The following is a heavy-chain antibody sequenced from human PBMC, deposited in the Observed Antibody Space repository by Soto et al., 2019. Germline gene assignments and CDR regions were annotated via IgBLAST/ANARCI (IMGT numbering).Heavy chain of an antibody. CDR2: ISTYNGNT. D-gene: IGHD3-22*01. CDR1: GYTFTTYG. CDR3: ARALGIYYDSSGPDPYDAFDI. J-gene: IGHJ3*02. V-gene: IGHV1-18*01. Sequence: ASVKVSCKASGYTFTTYGMSWVRQAPGQGLDWMGWISTYNGNTKYAERLQGRVTMTTDTTTSTAYMELRSLRSDDTAVYYCARALGIYYDSSGPDPYDAFDIWGQGTMVTVSS.